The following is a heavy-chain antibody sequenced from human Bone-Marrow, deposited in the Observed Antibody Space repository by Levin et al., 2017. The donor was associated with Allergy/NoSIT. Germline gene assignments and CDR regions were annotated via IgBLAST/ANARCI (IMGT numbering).Heavy chain of an antibody. CDR2: LTGSGGQT. J-gene: IGHJ5*01. Sequence: GGSLRLSCVASGFTFDIYAMIWVRQTPHKGLEWVSGLTGSGGQTYYADSVKGRFTISRDNSKNRVYLQMGSVRAEDAGIYYCAKDWTTAIGTTSWFASWGHGTLVTVS. D-gene: IGHD4-17*01. CDR1: GFTFDIYA. CDR3: AKDWTTAIGTTSWFAS. V-gene: IGHV3-23*01.